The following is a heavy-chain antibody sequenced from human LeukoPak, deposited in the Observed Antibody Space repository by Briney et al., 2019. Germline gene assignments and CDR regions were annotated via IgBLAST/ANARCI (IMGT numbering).Heavy chain of an antibody. D-gene: IGHD4-17*01. CDR3: ARQGGYGDYALRLY. Sequence: PSETLSLTCTVSGGSISSSSYYWGWIRQPPGKGLEWIGNIYYSGSTYYNPSLKSRVTISVDTSKNQFSLKLSSVTAADTAVYYCARQGGYGDYALRLYWGQGTLVTVTS. CDR1: GGSISSSSYY. CDR2: IYYSGST. J-gene: IGHJ4*02. V-gene: IGHV4-39*01.